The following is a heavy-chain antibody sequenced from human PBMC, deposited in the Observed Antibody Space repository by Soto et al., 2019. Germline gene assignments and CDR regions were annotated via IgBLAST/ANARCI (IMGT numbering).Heavy chain of an antibody. D-gene: IGHD6-6*01. CDR1: GGSISSGGYY. Sequence: SETLSLTCTVSGGSISSGGYYWSWIRQHPGKGLEWIGYIYYSGSTYYNPSLKSRVTISVDTSKNQFSLKLSSVTAADTAVYYCARTIAAHYFDYWGQGTLVTVSS. CDR2: IYYSGST. V-gene: IGHV4-31*03. CDR3: ARTIAAHYFDY. J-gene: IGHJ4*02.